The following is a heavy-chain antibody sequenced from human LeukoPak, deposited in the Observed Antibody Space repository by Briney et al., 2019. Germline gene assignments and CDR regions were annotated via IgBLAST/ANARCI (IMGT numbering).Heavy chain of an antibody. J-gene: IGHJ4*02. D-gene: IGHD4-17*01. CDR1: GGSIGSYY. CDR3: ARVLYGDYYFDY. CDR2: IYYSGST. Sequence: SETLSLTCTVSGGSIGSYYWSWIRQPPGKGLEWIGYIYYSGSTNYNPSLKSRVTISVDTSKNQFSLKLSSVTAADTAVYYCARVLYGDYYFDYWGQGTLVTVSS. V-gene: IGHV4-59*01.